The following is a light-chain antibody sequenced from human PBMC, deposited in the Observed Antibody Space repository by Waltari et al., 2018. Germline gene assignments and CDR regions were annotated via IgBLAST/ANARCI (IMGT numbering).Light chain of an antibody. CDR3: CSYAGSYTSWV. CDR2: DVS. V-gene: IGLV2-11*01. Sequence: QSALTQPRSVSGSPGQSVTISCTGTSRDVGGYNYVPWSQQHPGKAPKLMFYDVSKRPSGVPDRFSGSKSGNTASLTISGLQAEDEADYYCCSYAGSYTSWVFGGGTKLTVL. J-gene: IGLJ3*02. CDR1: SRDVGGYNY.